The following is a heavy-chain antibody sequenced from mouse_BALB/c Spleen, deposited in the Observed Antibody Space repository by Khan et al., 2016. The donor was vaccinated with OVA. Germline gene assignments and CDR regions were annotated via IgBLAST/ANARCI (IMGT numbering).Heavy chain of an antibody. CDR2: INPYSGYT. Sequence: QMQLMQSGAELAKPGASVKMSCKASGYTFTTYWMHWVKQRPGQGLEWIGYINPYSGYTAYNEKFKDKATLSVDKSSSTAYMQLSSLTSEDSAIYYCTRYRIDYWGQGTTLTVSS. V-gene: IGHV1-7*01. D-gene: IGHD2-12*01. CDR1: GYTFTTYW. CDR3: TRYRIDY. J-gene: IGHJ2*01.